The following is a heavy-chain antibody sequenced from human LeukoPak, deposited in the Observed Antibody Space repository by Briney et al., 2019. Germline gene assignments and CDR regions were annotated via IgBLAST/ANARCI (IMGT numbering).Heavy chain of an antibody. Sequence: GRSLRLSCAASGFTFSSYGMHWVRQAPGRGLEWVAVISYDGSNKYYADSVKGRFTISRDNSKNTLYLQMNSLRAEDTAVYYCAKGRPIDVWGQGTTVTVSS. D-gene: IGHD6-6*01. CDR3: AKGRPIDV. CDR2: ISYDGSNK. V-gene: IGHV3-30*18. CDR1: GFTFSSYG. J-gene: IGHJ6*02.